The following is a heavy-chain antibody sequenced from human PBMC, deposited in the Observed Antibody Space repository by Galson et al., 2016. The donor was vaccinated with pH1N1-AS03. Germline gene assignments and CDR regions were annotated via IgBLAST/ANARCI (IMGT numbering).Heavy chain of an antibody. CDR1: GFSLRTSGMC. D-gene: IGHD4-17*01. Sequence: PALVKPTQTLTLTCTFSGFSLRTSGMCVSWIRQPPGKALEWLALIDWDDDKYYSTSLKTRLTISKDISKNQVVLTMTNMDPVDTAMYYCARYFYGDYSNWFDPWGQGTLVTVSS. CDR3: ARYFYGDYSNWFDP. V-gene: IGHV2-70*01. CDR2: IDWDDDK. J-gene: IGHJ5*02.